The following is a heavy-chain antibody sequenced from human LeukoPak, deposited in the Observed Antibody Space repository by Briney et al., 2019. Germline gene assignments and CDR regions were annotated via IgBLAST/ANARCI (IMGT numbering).Heavy chain of an antibody. CDR1: GFTFTSYW. Sequence: GGSLRLSCAASGFTFTSYWMHWVRQAPGKGLVWVSRINSDGSSTSYADSVKGRFTISRDNSNNTLYLQMNSLRAEDTAVYYCARETIAAAGSFFDYWGQGTLVTVSS. J-gene: IGHJ4*02. CDR3: ARETIAAAGSFFDY. V-gene: IGHV3-74*01. D-gene: IGHD6-13*01. CDR2: INSDGSST.